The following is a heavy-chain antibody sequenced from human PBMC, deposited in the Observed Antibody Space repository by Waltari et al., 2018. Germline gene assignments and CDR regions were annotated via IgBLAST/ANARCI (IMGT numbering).Heavy chain of an antibody. Sequence: QLQLQESGPGLVKPSATLSLTCTVSGGSISRSSYYWGWIRQSPGKGLEWIASIYYSGTTYYNPTIESRVTISGDTSKNQFSLKLSSVTAADTAVYYCARHWKRNGYRFDPWGQGTLVTVSS. CDR2: IYYSGTT. CDR1: GGSISRSSYY. J-gene: IGHJ5*02. CDR3: ARHWKRNGYRFDP. V-gene: IGHV4-39*01. D-gene: IGHD5-12*01.